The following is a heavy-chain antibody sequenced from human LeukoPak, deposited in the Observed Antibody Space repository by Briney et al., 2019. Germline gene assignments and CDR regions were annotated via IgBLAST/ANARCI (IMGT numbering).Heavy chain of an antibody. Sequence: SETLSLTCAVSGYSISSGYYWGWIRQPPGKGLEWIGSIYHSGSTYYNPSLKSRVTISEDTSKNQFSLKLSSVTAADTAVYYCAIIYGSGSYSDYWGQGTLVTVSS. CDR3: AIIYGSGSYSDY. D-gene: IGHD3-10*01. J-gene: IGHJ4*02. V-gene: IGHV4-38-2*01. CDR1: GYSISSGYY. CDR2: IYHSGST.